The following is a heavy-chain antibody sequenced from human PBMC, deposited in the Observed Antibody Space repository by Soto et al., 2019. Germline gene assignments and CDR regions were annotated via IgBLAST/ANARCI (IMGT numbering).Heavy chain of an antibody. CDR2: ISYEGSNK. CDR1: GFTFSSYA. Sequence: PGGSLRLSCAASGFTFSSYAMHWVRQAPGKGLEWVAVISYEGSNKYYADSVKGRFIISRDNSKSTLYLQMNSLRAEDTAVYYCASEWRHDGLDYWGQGTLVTVSS. CDR3: ASEWRHDGLDY. V-gene: IGHV3-30-3*01. D-gene: IGHD5-18*01. J-gene: IGHJ4*02.